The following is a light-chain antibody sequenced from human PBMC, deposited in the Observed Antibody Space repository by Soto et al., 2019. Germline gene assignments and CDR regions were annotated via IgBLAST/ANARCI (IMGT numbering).Light chain of an antibody. CDR2: DAS. J-gene: IGKJ4*01. CDR3: QQRSDWPG. Sequence: TQSPATLSLSPVERATLSCRASQSFGSHLAWYQHKPGQPPRLLIYDASNRATGIPARFSGSGSGTDFTLTISSLEPEDSAVYYCQQRSDWPGFGGGTKVDIK. V-gene: IGKV3-11*01. CDR1: QSFGSH.